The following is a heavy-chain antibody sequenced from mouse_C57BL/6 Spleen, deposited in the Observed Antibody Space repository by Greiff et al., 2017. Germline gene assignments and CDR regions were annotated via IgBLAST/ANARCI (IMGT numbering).Heavy chain of an antibody. CDR2: IDPETGGT. CDR1: GYTFTDYE. V-gene: IGHV1-15*01. J-gene: IGHJ2*01. CDR3: TRHYYGSSSHFDY. D-gene: IGHD1-1*01. Sequence: VKLVESGAELVRPGASVTLSCKASGYTFTDYEMHWVKQTPVHGLEWIGAIDPETGGTAYNQKFKGKAILTADKSSSTAYMELRSLTSEDSAVYYCTRHYYGSSSHFDYWGQGTTLTVSS.